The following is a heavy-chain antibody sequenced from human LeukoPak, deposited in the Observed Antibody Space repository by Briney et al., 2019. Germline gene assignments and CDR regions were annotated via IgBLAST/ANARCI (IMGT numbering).Heavy chain of an antibody. CDR3: ARGYEPGGYSGYDLHFDY. J-gene: IGHJ4*02. CDR2: ISSSSSYI. D-gene: IGHD5-12*01. CDR1: GFTFSSYS. V-gene: IGHV3-21*01. Sequence: PGGSLRLSCAASGFTFSSYSMNWVRQAPGKGLEWVSSISSSSSYIYYADSVKGRFTISRDNAKNSLYLQMNSLRAEVTAVYYCARGYEPGGYSGYDLHFDYWGQGTLVTVSS.